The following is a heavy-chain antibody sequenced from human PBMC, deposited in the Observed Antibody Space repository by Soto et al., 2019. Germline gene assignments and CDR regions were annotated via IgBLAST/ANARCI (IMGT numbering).Heavy chain of an antibody. Sequence: PSETLSLTCTVSGGSISSSSSYWGWIRQPPGKGLEWVGSIYYLGNTNYNPSLGSRVTISVDTSKNQFSLKLRSVTAADTAVFYCAGLYHYESSGYQLNYWGQGALVTVSS. CDR1: GGSISSSSSY. J-gene: IGHJ4*02. D-gene: IGHD3-22*01. V-gene: IGHV4-39*01. CDR2: IYYLGNT. CDR3: AGLYHYESSGYQLNY.